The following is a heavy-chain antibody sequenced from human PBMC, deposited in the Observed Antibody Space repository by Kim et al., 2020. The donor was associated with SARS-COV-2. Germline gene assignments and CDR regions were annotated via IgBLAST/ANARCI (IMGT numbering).Heavy chain of an antibody. V-gene: IGHV4-39*01. J-gene: IGHJ5*02. D-gene: IGHD6-19*01. CDR1: GGSISSSSYY. CDR3: ARRLTYSSGRVNNWFDP. Sequence: SETLSLTCTVSGGSISSSSYYWGWIRQPPGKGLEWIGSIYYSGSTYYNPSLKSRVTISVDTSKNQFSLKLSSVTAADTAVYYCARRLTYSSGRVNNWFDPWGQGTLVTVSS. CDR2: IYYSGST.